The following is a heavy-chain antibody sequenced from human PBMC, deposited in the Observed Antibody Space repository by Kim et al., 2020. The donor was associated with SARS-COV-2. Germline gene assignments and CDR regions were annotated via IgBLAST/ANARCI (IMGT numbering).Heavy chain of an antibody. CDR2: ISGSGGST. J-gene: IGHJ4*02. D-gene: IGHD3-22*01. CDR3: AKREEYYYDSSGYKGDY. V-gene: IGHV3-23*01. Sequence: GGSLRLSCAASGFTFSSYAMSWVRQAPGKGLEWVSAISGSGGSTYYADSVKGRFTISRDNSKNTLYLQMNSLRAEDTAVYYCAKREEYYYDSSGYKGDYWGQGTLVTVSS. CDR1: GFTFSSYA.